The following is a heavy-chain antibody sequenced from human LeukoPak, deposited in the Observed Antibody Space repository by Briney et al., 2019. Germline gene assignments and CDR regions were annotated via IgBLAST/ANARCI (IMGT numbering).Heavy chain of an antibody. D-gene: IGHD2/OR15-2a*01. J-gene: IGHJ3*01. CDR1: GDTFSSYA. CDR3: AIGANVVNSVSFDV. V-gene: IGHV1-69*04. Sequence: ASVKVSCKASGDTFSSYANNWVRQAPGQGLEWMGRIIPSVAIAHYAQKFQGRVTITADRSTNTAYMELSSLRSEDTAVYYCAIGANVVNSVSFDVWGQGTIITVSS. CDR2: IIPSVAIA.